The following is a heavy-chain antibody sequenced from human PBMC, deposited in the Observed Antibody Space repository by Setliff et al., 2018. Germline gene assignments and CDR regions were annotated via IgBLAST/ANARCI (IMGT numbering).Heavy chain of an antibody. Sequence: ASVKVSCKASGYTFTSYGISWVRQAPGQGLEWMGWMNPNSGNTGYAQKFQGRVTMTRNTSISTAYVDLSSLRFEDTAVYYCARAQSWSGGPYYFDNWGQGTLVTVSS. CDR2: MNPNSGNT. V-gene: IGHV1-8*02. CDR3: ARAQSWSGGPYYFDN. CDR1: GYTFTSYG. J-gene: IGHJ4*02. D-gene: IGHD3-3*01.